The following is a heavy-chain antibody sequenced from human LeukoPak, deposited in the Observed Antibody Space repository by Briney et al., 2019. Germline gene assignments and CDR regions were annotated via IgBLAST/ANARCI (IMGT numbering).Heavy chain of an antibody. CDR2: INHSGST. J-gene: IGHJ4*02. D-gene: IGHD3-3*01. V-gene: IGHV4-34*01. CDR3: ARGRYDFWSGYSNYFDY. Sequence: SETLSLTCAVYGGSFSGYYRSWIRQPPGKGLEWIGEINHSGSTNYNPSLKSRVTISVDTSKNQFSLKLSSVTAADTAVYYCARGRYDFWSGYSNYFDYWGQGTLVTVSS. CDR1: GGSFSGYY.